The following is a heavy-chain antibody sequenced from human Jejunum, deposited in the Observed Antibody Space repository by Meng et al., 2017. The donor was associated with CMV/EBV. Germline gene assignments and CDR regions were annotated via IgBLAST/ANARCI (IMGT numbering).Heavy chain of an antibody. CDR1: TFSGYW. V-gene: IGHV3-7*01. D-gene: IGHD3-3*01. CDR3: TRNLGAAFWSGYAFDF. Sequence: TFSGYWMSWVRQDPGKGLEWVADIKQDGSEKYYVDSVKGRFTISRDNAKNSLYLQMNSLRAEDTAVYYCTRNLGAAFWSGYAFDFWGQGTRVTVSS. CDR2: IKQDGSEK. J-gene: IGHJ4*02.